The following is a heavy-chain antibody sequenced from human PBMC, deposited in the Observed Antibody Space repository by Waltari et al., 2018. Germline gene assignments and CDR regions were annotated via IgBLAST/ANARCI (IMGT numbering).Heavy chain of an antibody. Sequence: EVQLVQSGAEVKKPGESLKISCKGSGYRFSTYWIGWVRQMPGRGLEWMGIIYPGDSDTRYSPPFRGQVTISVDKSITTAYLQWTSLQASDTATYYCARRESNGGPYAFDMWGQGTRVAVSS. CDR3: ARRESNGGPYAFDM. D-gene: IGHD3-10*01. J-gene: IGHJ3*02. CDR1: GYRFSTYW. V-gene: IGHV5-51*01. CDR2: IYPGDSDT.